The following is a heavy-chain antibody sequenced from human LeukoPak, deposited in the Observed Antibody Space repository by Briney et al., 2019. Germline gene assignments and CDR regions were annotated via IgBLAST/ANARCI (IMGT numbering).Heavy chain of an antibody. CDR2: IIPIFGTA. V-gene: IGHV1-69*13. CDR3: ARDSVVTPRDAFDI. J-gene: IGHJ3*02. D-gene: IGHD4-23*01. Sequence: SVKVSCKASGGTFSSYAISWVRQAPGQGLEWMGGIIPIFGTANYAQKFQGRVTITADESTSTAYMELSSLRSEDTAVYYCARDSVVTPRDAFDIWGQGTMVTVSS. CDR1: GGTFSSYA.